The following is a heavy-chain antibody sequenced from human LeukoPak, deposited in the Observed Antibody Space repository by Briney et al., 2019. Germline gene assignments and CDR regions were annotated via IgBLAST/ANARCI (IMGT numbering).Heavy chain of an antibody. D-gene: IGHD3-22*01. V-gene: IGHV3-7*01. Sequence: PGGSLRLSCAASGFTFSTYWMTWVRQAPGKGLEWVANIKQDGSDKYYVDSVKGRFTISRDNAKNSLYLQMNSLRAEDTAVYYCARDRYDSSGIFDYWGQGTLVTVSS. CDR3: ARDRYDSSGIFDY. J-gene: IGHJ4*02. CDR1: GFTFSTYW. CDR2: IKQDGSDK.